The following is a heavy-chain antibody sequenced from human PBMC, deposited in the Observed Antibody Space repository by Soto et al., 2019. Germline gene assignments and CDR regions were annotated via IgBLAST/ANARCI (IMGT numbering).Heavy chain of an antibody. CDR1: GGTFSSYA. D-gene: IGHD4-17*01. CDR3: AIGGDYFRSRSCFDT. V-gene: IGHV1-69*12. CDR2: IIPIFGTA. Sequence: QVQLVQSGAEVKKPGSSVKVSCKASGGTFSSYAISWVRQAPGQGLEWMGGIIPIFGTANYAQKFQGRVTITAGESTSTGYLDLSSLRSEDTAVDYCAIGGDYFRSRSCFDTWGQGTRVTVSS. J-gene: IGHJ5*02.